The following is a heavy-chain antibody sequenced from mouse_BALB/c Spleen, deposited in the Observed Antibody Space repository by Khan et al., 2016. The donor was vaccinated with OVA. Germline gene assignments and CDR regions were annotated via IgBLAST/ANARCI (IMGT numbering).Heavy chain of an antibody. Sequence: VRLQQSGPELVKPGVSVKIPCKASGYTFTDYNMDWVKQSHGKSLEWIGDINPNNGGTIYNQKFKGKATLTVEKSSNTAYMELRSLASEDTAVYYCARLGYGTFGYWGQGTLVTVSA. D-gene: IGHD1-1*01. CDR1: GYTFTDYN. CDR3: ARLGYGTFGY. CDR2: INPNNGGT. J-gene: IGHJ3*01. V-gene: IGHV1-18*01.